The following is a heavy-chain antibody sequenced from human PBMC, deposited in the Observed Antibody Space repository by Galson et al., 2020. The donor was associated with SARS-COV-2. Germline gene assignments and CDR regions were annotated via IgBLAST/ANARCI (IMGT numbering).Heavy chain of an antibody. V-gene: IGHV4-31*03. J-gene: IGHJ4*02. Sequence: SETLSLTCTVSGGSISSGGYYWSWIRQHPGKGLEWIGYIYYSGSTYYNPSLKSRVTISVDTSKNQFSLKLSSVTAADTAVYYCARDRRLDDSSGYSKGFDYWGQGTLVTVSS. CDR3: ARDRRLDDSSGYSKGFDY. CDR1: GGSISSGGYY. CDR2: IYYSGST. D-gene: IGHD3-22*01.